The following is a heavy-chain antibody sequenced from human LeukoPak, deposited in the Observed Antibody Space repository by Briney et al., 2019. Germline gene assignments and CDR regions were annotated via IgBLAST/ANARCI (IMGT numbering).Heavy chain of an antibody. V-gene: IGHV4-59*08. J-gene: IGHJ5*02. CDR2: IYYSGNT. CDR1: GGSLSGHW. Sequence: PSETLSLTCTVSGGSLSGHWWSWVRQPPGKGLEWIGYIYYSGNTHYNPSLNTRVTISVDTSNNQFSLNLRSVTAADTAVYYGAGLHFAAAEEFDPWGQGTLVTVSS. CDR3: AGLHFAAAEEFDP. D-gene: IGHD6-13*01.